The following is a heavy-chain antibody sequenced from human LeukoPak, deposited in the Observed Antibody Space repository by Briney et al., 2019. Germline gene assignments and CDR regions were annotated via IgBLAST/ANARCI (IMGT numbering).Heavy chain of an antibody. V-gene: IGHV3-30*04. J-gene: IGHJ3*02. D-gene: IGHD3-16*02. CDR2: ISYDGSNK. CDR3: ARSGRLGELSLYVDAFDI. Sequence: GGSLRLSCAASGFTFSSYAMHWVRQAPGKGLEWVAVISYDGSNKYYADSVKGRFTISRDNAKNSLYLQMNSLRAEDTAVYYCARSGRLGELSLYVDAFDIWGQGTMVTVSS. CDR1: GFTFSSYA.